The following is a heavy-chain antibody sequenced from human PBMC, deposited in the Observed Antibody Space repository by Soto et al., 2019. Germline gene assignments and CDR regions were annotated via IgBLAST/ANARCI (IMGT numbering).Heavy chain of an antibody. CDR1: GFTFNSYV. Sequence: LRLSCAASGFTFNSYVMTWVRQAPGEGLEWVSSISRSGRGSAYYADSVKGRFTISRDNSENTLFLQMNNLRDEDTALYYCARGRYLDSSDYWVANLPFDHWGLGTLVTVSS. CDR2: ISRSGRGSA. D-gene: IGHD3-22*01. V-gene: IGHV3-23*01. J-gene: IGHJ4*02. CDR3: ARGRYLDSSDYWVANLPFDH.